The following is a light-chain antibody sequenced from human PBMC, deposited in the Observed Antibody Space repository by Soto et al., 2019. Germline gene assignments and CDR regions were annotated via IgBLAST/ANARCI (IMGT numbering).Light chain of an antibody. J-gene: IGKJ1*01. CDR2: GAS. V-gene: IGKV3-20*01. Sequence: ESVLTQSPGTLSLSPGARATLSCRAIQSVSSNYLAWYQQKPGQAPRLLIYGASTRATGIPDRFSGSGSGTDFTLTISRLEPEDSAVYYCQQYGSSPTWTFGQGTKVDIK. CDR1: QSVSSNY. CDR3: QQYGSSPTWT.